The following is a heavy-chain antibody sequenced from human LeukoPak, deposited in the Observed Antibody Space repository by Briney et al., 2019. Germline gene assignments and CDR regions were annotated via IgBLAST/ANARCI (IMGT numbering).Heavy chain of an antibody. V-gene: IGHV1-69*05. Sequence: SVKVSCKASGGTFSSYAISWVRQAPGQGLEWMGGIIPIFGTANYAQKFQGRVTITTDESTSTAYMELSSLRSEDTAVYYCARGGSYGPYYYYMDVWGKGTTVTVSS. J-gene: IGHJ6*03. CDR1: GGTFSSYA. D-gene: IGHD3-16*01. CDR2: IIPIFGTA. CDR3: ARGGSYGPYYYYMDV.